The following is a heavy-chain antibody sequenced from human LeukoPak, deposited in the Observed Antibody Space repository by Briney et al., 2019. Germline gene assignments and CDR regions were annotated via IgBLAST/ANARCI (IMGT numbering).Heavy chain of an antibody. D-gene: IGHD4-11*01. CDR2: IYYSGST. Sequence: PSETLSLTCTVSGGSISSSSYYWGWIRQPPGKGLEWIGSIYYSGSTYYNLSLKSRVTISVDTSKNQFSLKLSSVTAADTAVYYCARQKATVTGVRYYYYYYMDVWGKGTTVTVSS. V-gene: IGHV4-39*01. CDR1: GGSISSSSYY. J-gene: IGHJ6*03. CDR3: ARQKATVTGVRYYYYYYMDV.